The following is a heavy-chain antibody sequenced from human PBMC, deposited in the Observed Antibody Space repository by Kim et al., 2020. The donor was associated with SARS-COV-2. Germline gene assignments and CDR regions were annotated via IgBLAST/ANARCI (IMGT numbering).Heavy chain of an antibody. J-gene: IGHJ5*02. CDR3: VKGQSFYNLVWFDP. V-gene: IGHV3-64D*09. Sequence: DSVKGRFTISRDNSKNTLYLQMSSLRAEDTAVYYCVKGQSFYNLVWFDPWGQGTLVTVSS. D-gene: IGHD3-10*01.